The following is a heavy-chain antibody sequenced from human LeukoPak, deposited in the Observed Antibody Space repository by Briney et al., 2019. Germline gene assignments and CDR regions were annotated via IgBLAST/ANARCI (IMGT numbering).Heavy chain of an antibody. J-gene: IGHJ4*02. CDR1: GGSISSYY. CDR2: IYTSGSA. CDR3: AKVQDGYFNY. Sequence: SETLSLTCTVSGGSISSYYWTWIRQPAGKGLEWIGRIYTSGSANYNPSLKSRVTMSVDTSKNQFSLKLKSVTAADTAVYYCAKVQDGYFNYWGQGTLVTVSS. V-gene: IGHV4-4*07. D-gene: IGHD2-15*01.